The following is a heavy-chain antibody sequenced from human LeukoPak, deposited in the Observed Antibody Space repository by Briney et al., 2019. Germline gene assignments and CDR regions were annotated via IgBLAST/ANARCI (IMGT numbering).Heavy chain of an antibody. CDR3: ASGSGSYFSSDYYYVMDV. D-gene: IGHD3-10*01. CDR2: IYHSGST. J-gene: IGHJ6*04. CDR1: GYSISSGYY. V-gene: IGHV4-38-2*01. Sequence: SETLSLTCAVSGYSISSGYYSGWIRQPPGKGLEWIGSIYHSGSTYYNPSLKSRVTISVDTSKNQFSLKLSSVTAADTAVYYCASGSGSYFSSDYYYVMDVWGKGTTVTVSS.